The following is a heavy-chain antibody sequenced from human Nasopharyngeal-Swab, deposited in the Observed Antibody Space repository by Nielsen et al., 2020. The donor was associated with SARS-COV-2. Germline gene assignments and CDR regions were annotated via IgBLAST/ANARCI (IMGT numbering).Heavy chain of an antibody. Sequence: GGSLRLTCAASGFTVTNNYMTRVRQVPGKGLEWISHIYASGDTHTADVVKCRFTISRDSSDNTLYLEMNNLTPDHRATYYCSAPLTGLHYWGQVTLVTVSS. J-gene: IGHJ4*02. CDR3: SAPLTGLHY. D-gene: IGHD1-20*01. V-gene: IGHV3-53*01. CDR1: GFTVTNNY. CDR2: IYASGDT.